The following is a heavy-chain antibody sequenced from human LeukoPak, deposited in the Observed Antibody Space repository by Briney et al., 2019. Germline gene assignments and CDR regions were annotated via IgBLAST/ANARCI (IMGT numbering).Heavy chain of an antibody. CDR3: ARGPFVVVPAAIGWIDP. Sequence: GASVKVSCKASGYTFTSYYMHWVRQAPGQGLEWMGIINPSGGSTSYAQKFQGRVTMTRDTSTSTVYMELSSLRSEDTAVYYCARGPFVVVPAAIGWIDPWDQGTLVTVSS. CDR1: GYTFTSYY. V-gene: IGHV1-46*03. D-gene: IGHD2-2*01. J-gene: IGHJ5*02. CDR2: INPSGGST.